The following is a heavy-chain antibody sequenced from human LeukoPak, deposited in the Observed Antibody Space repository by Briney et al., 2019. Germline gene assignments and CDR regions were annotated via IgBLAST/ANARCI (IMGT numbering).Heavy chain of an antibody. Sequence: ETLSLTCAVYGGSFSGYYWSWIRQPPGKGLEWVSVIYSGGSTYYADSVKGRFTISRDNSKNTLYLQMNSLRAEDTAVYYCARDAGYYDSSGQDYWGQGTLVTVSS. D-gene: IGHD3-22*01. CDR1: GGSFSGYY. CDR3: ARDAGYYDSSGQDY. CDR2: IYSGGST. J-gene: IGHJ4*02. V-gene: IGHV3-53*05.